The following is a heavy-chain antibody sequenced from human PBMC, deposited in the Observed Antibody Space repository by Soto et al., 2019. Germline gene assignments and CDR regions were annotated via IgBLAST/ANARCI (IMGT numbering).Heavy chain of an antibody. J-gene: IGHJ3*02. CDR1: GFTFGSYG. CDR3: AKTYDSSGYYLADAFDI. V-gene: IGHV3-30*18. D-gene: IGHD3-22*01. Sequence: GGSLRLSCAASGFTFGSYGMHWVRQGPGKGLEWVAVISYDGSNKYYADSVKGRFTISRDNSKNTLYLQMNSLRAEDTAVYYCAKTYDSSGYYLADAFDIWGQGTMVTVSS. CDR2: ISYDGSNK.